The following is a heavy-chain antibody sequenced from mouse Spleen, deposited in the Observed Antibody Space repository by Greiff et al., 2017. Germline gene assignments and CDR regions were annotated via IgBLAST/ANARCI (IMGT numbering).Heavy chain of an antibody. CDR1: GYSITSGYY. V-gene: IGHV3-6*01. J-gene: IGHJ1*01. CDR3: AREGVCYWYFDV. Sequence: ESGPGLVKPSQSLSLTCSVTGYSITSGYYWNWIRQFPGNKLEWMGYISYDGSNNYNPSLKNRISITRDTSKNQFFLKLNSVTTEDTATYDCAREGVCYWYFDVWGAGTTVTVSS. CDR2: ISYDGSN.